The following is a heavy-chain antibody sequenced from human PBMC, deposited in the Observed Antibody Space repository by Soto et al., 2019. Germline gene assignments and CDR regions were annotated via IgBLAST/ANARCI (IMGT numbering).Heavy chain of an antibody. D-gene: IGHD5-18*01. V-gene: IGHV4-39*07. Sequence: PSETLSLTCTFSCYSVSSSKYYWCWIRQPPGKGLEWIGYIYYSGSTTYNPSLKSRVTISVDTSKNQFSLKLSSVTAADTAVYYCASVDTAMSRAFDIWGQGTMVTVSS. CDR3: ASVDTAMSRAFDI. CDR1: CYSVSSSKYY. CDR2: IYYSGST. J-gene: IGHJ3*02.